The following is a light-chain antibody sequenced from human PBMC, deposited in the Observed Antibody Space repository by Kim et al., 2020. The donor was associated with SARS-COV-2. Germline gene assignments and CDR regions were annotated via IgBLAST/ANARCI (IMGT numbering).Light chain of an antibody. CDR2: QDS. Sequence: SYELTQPPSVSVSPGQTASITCSGDKLGDKYACWYQQKPGQFPVLVIYQDSKRPSGIPERFSGSNSGNTATLTISGTQAMDEADYYCQAWDSSTAQVFGGGTQLTVL. CDR3: QAWDSSTAQV. CDR1: KLGDKY. J-gene: IGLJ3*02. V-gene: IGLV3-1*01.